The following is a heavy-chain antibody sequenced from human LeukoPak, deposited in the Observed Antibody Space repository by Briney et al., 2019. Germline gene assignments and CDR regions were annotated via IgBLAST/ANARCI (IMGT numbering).Heavy chain of an antibody. J-gene: IGHJ2*01. V-gene: IGHV4-34*01. CDR3: ARTKRGYYDSSGSYWYFDL. CDR1: GGSFSGYY. D-gene: IGHD3-22*01. CDR2: INHSGST. Sequence: SETLSLTCAVYGGSFSGYYWSWIRQPPGKGLEWIREINHSGSTYYNPSLKSRVTISVDRSKNQFSLKLSSVTAADTAVYYCARTKRGYYDSSGSYWYFDLWGRGTLVTVSS.